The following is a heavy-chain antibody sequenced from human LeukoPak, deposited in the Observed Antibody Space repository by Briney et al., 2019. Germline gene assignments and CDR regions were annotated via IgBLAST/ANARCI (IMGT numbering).Heavy chain of an antibody. V-gene: IGHV4-4*07. Sequence: SETLSLTCTVSGGSISSYYWSWIRQPAGKGLEWIGRIYTSGSTNYNPSLKSRVTISVDTSKNQFSLKLSSVTAADTAVYYCASHYDFWSGYYFDWGQGTLVTVSS. CDR3: ASHYDFWSGYYFD. J-gene: IGHJ4*02. CDR1: GGSISSYY. CDR2: IYTSGST. D-gene: IGHD3-3*01.